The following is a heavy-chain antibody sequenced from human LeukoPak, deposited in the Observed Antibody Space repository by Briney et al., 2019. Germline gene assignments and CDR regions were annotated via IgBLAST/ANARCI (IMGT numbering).Heavy chain of an antibody. J-gene: IGHJ6*03. CDR3: ARDPYNGNYGDSYYYYMDV. D-gene: IGHD1-26*01. V-gene: IGHV3-21*01. CDR2: ITSSSSYT. Sequence: GGSLRLSCAASGFTFSSYEMNWVRQAPGKGLEWVSSITSSSSYTFYADSVKGRFTIPRDNAKNSLYLQMNSLRAEDTAIYYCARDPYNGNYGDSYYYYMDVWGKGTTVTISS. CDR1: GFTFSSYE.